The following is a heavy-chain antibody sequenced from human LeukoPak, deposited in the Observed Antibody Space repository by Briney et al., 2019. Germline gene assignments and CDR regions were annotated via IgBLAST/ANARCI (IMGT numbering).Heavy chain of an antibody. D-gene: IGHD2/OR15-2a*01. CDR3: ARKYPDHWFDP. CDR1: GVSISSGNFY. V-gene: IGHV4-30-4*01. CDR2: IFYLGST. Sequence: PSQTLSLTCTVSGVSISSGNFYWSWIRQPPGKGLEWIGYIFYLGSTYYNLSLKSRVTMSVDTSKNQFSLKLRSVTAADTAVYYCARKYPDHWFDPWGQGTLVTVSS. J-gene: IGHJ5*02.